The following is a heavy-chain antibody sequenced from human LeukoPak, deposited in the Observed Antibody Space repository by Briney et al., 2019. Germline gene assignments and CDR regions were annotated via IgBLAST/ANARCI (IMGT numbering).Heavy chain of an antibody. V-gene: IGHV3-23*01. Sequence: PGGSLRLSCAVSGFTFNIYAMSWVRQAPGKGLEWVSRISASGGGTFYAGSVEGRFIISRDNSKSTLSLQMNSLRAEDTAIYYCAKDKYHDSSGTFDCWGQGTLVTVSS. CDR2: ISASGGGT. CDR3: AKDKYHDSSGTFDC. J-gene: IGHJ4*02. CDR1: GFTFNIYA. D-gene: IGHD3-22*01.